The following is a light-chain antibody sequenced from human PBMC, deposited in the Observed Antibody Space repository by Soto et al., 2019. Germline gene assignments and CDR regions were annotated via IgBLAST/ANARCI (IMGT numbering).Light chain of an antibody. J-gene: IGLJ1*01. V-gene: IGLV2-14*01. CDR2: DVS. CDR3: SSYKRSSANYV. CDR1: SSDVGAYNY. Sequence: QSVLTQPASVSGSPGQSITISCTGTSSDVGAYNYVSWYQQLPGKAPQLMIYDVSNRPSGVSNRFSGSKSGNTAFLTIFGLQAEDAADYYCSSYKRSSANYVFGTGTKVTVL.